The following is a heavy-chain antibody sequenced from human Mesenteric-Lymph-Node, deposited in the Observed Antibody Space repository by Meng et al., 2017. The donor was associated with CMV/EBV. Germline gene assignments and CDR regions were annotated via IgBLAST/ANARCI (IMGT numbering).Heavy chain of an antibody. Sequence: GGSLRLSCAASGFTFSSYAMSWVRQAPGKGLEWVSAISGSGGSTYYADSVKGRFTISRDNSKNTLYLQMNSLRAEDTVVYYCAKGGGVATIGAWAGSYGMDVWGQGTTVTVSS. CDR2: ISGSGGST. CDR1: GFTFSSYA. D-gene: IGHD5-12*01. V-gene: IGHV3-23*01. CDR3: AKGGGVATIGAWAGSYGMDV. J-gene: IGHJ6*02.